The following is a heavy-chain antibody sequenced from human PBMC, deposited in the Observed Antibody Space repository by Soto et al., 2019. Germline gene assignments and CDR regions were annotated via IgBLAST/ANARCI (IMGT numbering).Heavy chain of an antibody. J-gene: IGHJ3*02. V-gene: IGHV3-30*18. CDR1: GFTFRTYG. Sequence: PGGSLRLSCAASGFTFRTYGMHWVRKAPGKGLEWVVVISNDGSKKYYADSVKGRFTISRDNSKNTVYLQMNSLRAEDTAVYYCAKSAYGSGLGAFDIWGQGTMATVSS. D-gene: IGHD3-10*01. CDR2: ISNDGSKK. CDR3: AKSAYGSGLGAFDI.